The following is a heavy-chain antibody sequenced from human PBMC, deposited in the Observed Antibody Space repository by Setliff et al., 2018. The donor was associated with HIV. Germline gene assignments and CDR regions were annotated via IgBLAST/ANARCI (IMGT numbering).Heavy chain of an antibody. CDR1: GFTFGDYL. Sequence: GGSLRLSCATSGFTFGDYLMSWVRQVPGKGLEWVSGISWNGKIIGYGDSVRGRFTISRDDAKNSLYLQMNSLRAEDTAVYYCARYIRDLTFTFYYYYMDVWGEGTAVTVSS. D-gene: IGHD3-10*01. V-gene: IGHV3-20*04. CDR3: ARYIRDLTFTFYYYYMDV. J-gene: IGHJ6*03. CDR2: ISWNGKII.